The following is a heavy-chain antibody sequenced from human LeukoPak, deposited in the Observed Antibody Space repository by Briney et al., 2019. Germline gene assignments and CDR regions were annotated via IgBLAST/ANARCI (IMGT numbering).Heavy chain of an antibody. J-gene: IGHJ4*02. Sequence: GSLRLSCVTSGITFSNYYMHWVRQVPGEGLVWVSHIIQDGSVTSYADSVKGRFTISRDNAKNTVHLQLNNLRAEDTAVYYCATDDYRGLGYWGQGTLVTVSS. CDR2: IIQDGSVT. V-gene: IGHV3-74*01. CDR3: ATDDYRGLGY. D-gene: IGHD5-12*01. CDR1: GITFSNYY.